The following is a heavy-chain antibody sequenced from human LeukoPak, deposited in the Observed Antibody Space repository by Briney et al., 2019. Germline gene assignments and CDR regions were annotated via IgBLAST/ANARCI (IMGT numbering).Heavy chain of an antibody. CDR2: IYYSGST. D-gene: IGHD5-18*01. Sequence: TSETLSLTCTVSGGSISSYYWRWIRQPPGKGLEWIGYIYYSGSTNYNPSLKSRVTISVGTSKNQFSLKLSSVTAAVTAVYYCAWCGYGDMDVWGKGTTVTVSS. CDR3: AWCGYGDMDV. V-gene: IGHV4-59*01. J-gene: IGHJ6*03. CDR1: GGSISSYY.